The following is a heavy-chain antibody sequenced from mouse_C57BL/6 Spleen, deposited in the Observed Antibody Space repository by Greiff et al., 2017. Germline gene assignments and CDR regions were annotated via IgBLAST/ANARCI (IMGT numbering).Heavy chain of an antibody. D-gene: IGHD2-4*01. V-gene: IGHV1-82*01. Sequence: VQLQESGPELVKPGASVKISCKASGYAFSSSWMNWVKQRPGKGLEWIGRIYPGGGDTNYNGKFKGQATLTADKSSSTAYMQLSSLTSEDSAVYFCARELLYYDYHGGFAYGGQGTLVTVSA. J-gene: IGHJ3*01. CDR2: IYPGGGDT. CDR3: ARELLYYDYHGGFAY. CDR1: GYAFSSSW.